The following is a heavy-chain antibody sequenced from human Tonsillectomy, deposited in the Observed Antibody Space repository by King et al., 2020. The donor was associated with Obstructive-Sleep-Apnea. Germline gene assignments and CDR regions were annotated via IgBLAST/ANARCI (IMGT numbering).Heavy chain of an antibody. CDR1: GGSISSSSYY. CDR2: IYYSWYT. CDR3: ARGDTYYDILTGYYSDY. Sequence: LQLQESGPGLVKPSETLSLTCTVSGGSISSSSYYWGWIRQPPGKGLEWIGSIYYSWYTYYNPSLMSRVTISVDTSKNQFSLKLRPGTAGDRAVYYCARGDTYYDILTGYYSDYWGQGTLVTVSS. J-gene: IGHJ4*02. V-gene: IGHV4-39*07. D-gene: IGHD3-9*01.